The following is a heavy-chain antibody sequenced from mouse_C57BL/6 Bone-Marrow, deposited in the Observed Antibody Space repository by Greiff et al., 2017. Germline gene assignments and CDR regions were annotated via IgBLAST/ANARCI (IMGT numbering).Heavy chain of an antibody. CDR2: IDPSDSYT. CDR3: ARRDYGNMDY. D-gene: IGHD2-1*01. V-gene: IGHV1-69*01. J-gene: IGHJ4*01. Sequence: QVQLQQPGAELVMPGASVKLSCKASGYTFTSYWMHWVKQRPGQGLEWIGEIDPSDSYTNYNQKFKGKSTLTVAKSSSTAYMQLSSLTSEDSAVYYCARRDYGNMDYWGQGTSVTVSS. CDR1: GYTFTSYW.